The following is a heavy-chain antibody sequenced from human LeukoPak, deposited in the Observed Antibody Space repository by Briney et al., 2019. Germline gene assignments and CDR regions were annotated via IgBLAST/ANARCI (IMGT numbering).Heavy chain of an antibody. V-gene: IGHV3-23*01. CDR1: GFTFSSHA. D-gene: IGHD3-10*01. CDR3: AKHRDDYYGGFDY. Sequence: PGGSLRLSCAASGFTFSSHAMSWVRQAPGKGLQWVSTISRSGGATYYADSVKGRFTISRDTSTNTLYLQMNSLRAEDTAVYYCAKHRDDYYGGFDYWGQGTLVTVSS. CDR2: ISRSGGAT. J-gene: IGHJ4*02.